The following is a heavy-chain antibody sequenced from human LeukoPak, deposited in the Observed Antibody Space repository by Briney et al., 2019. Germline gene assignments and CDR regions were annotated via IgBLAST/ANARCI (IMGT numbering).Heavy chain of an antibody. Sequence: GRSLRLSCAASGFTFSSYGTHWVRQAPGKGLEWVAVISYDGSNKYYADSVKGRFTTSRDNSKNTLYLQMNSLRAEDTAVYYCAKDYDYGDYFDYWGQGTLVTVSS. CDR3: AKDYDYGDYFDY. CDR2: ISYDGSNK. V-gene: IGHV3-30*18. CDR1: GFTFSSYG. J-gene: IGHJ4*02. D-gene: IGHD4-17*01.